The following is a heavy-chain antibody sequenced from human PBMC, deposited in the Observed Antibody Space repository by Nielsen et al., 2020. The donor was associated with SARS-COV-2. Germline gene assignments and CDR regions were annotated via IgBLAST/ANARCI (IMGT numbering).Heavy chain of an antibody. D-gene: IGHD2-2*01. CDR3: AREATQLPHPWAFDI. CDR1: GASISGGDYY. J-gene: IGHJ3*02. V-gene: IGHV4-30-4*01. Sequence: SETLSLTCTVSGASISGGDYYWSWIRQPPGKGLEWIGHIYNSGSTYYNPSLKSRLTISLDTSENQFSLKLSSVTAADTAVYYCAREATQLPHPWAFDIWGQGTMVTVSS. CDR2: IYNSGST.